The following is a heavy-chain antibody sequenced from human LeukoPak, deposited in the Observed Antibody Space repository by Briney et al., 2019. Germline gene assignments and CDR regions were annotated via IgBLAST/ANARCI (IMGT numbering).Heavy chain of an antibody. Sequence: AGGSLRLSCAASGFTFSSYAMSWVRQAPGKGLEWVSAISGSGGSTYYADSVKGRFTISRDNSKNTLYLQMNSLRAEDTAVYYCAMALGHYDSSASSHHAFDIWGQGTMVTVSS. V-gene: IGHV3-23*01. CDR2: ISGSGGST. CDR1: GFTFSSYA. D-gene: IGHD3-22*01. CDR3: AMALGHYDSSASSHHAFDI. J-gene: IGHJ3*02.